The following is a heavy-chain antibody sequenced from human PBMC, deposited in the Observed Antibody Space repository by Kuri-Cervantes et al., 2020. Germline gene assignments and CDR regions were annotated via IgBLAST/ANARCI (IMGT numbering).Heavy chain of an antibody. D-gene: IGHD6-6*01. J-gene: IGHJ4*02. V-gene: IGHV3-33*08. Sequence: GESLKISCAASGFTFSSYAMSWVRQAPGKGLEWVAVIYYDGKNKYYADSVKGRFTISRDNSKNTLYLQMNSLRAEDTAVYYCAREYSSSSVGYWGQGTLVTVSS. CDR3: AREYSSSSVGY. CDR2: IYYDGKNK. CDR1: GFTFSSYA.